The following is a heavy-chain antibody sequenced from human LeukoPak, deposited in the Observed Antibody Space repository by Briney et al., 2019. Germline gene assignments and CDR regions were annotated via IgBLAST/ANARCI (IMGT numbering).Heavy chain of an antibody. Sequence: KPGESLTISCTGSGYSFTSYWIGWVRQMPGKGLEWMGIIYPGDSDTRYSPSFQGQVTISADKSISTAYLQWSSLKASDTAMYCCARQEITFGGVIVLFDYWGQGTLVTVSS. V-gene: IGHV5-51*01. CDR1: GYSFTSYW. CDR3: ARQEITFGGVIVLFDY. D-gene: IGHD3-16*02. J-gene: IGHJ4*02. CDR2: IYPGDSDT.